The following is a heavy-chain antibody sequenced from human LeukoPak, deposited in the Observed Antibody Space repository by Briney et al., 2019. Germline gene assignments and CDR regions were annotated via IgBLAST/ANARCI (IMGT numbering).Heavy chain of an antibody. CDR2: ISSSGSTV. Sequence: GGSLRLSCAASGFSFSDYYMSWIRQAPGKGLEWVSYISSSGSTVYYADSVKGRFTISRDNAKNSLYVQMNSLRAEDTAVYYCARERGLGYCSGSTCYVRWFDPWGQGTLVTVSS. D-gene: IGHD2-15*01. J-gene: IGHJ5*02. CDR3: ARERGLGYCSGSTCYVRWFDP. CDR1: GFSFSDYY. V-gene: IGHV3-11*04.